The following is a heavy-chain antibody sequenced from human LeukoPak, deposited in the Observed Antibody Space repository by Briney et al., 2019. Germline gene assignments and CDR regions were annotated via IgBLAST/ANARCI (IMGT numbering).Heavy chain of an antibody. V-gene: IGHV4-59*11. CDR1: GGSISSHY. CDR2: IYYSGST. D-gene: IGHD3-22*01. J-gene: IGHJ4*02. CDR3: AREKADYDSSGYFDY. Sequence: SETLSLTCTVSGGSISSHYWSWIRQPPGKGLEWIGCIYYSGSTNYNPSLKSRVIISVDTSKNQFSLKLSSVTAADTAVYYCAREKADYDSSGYFDYWGQGTLVTVSS.